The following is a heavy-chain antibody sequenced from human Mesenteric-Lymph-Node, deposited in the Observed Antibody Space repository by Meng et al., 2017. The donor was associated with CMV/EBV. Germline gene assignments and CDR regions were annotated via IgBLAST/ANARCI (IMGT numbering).Heavy chain of an antibody. D-gene: IGHD1-26*01. Sequence: ASVTVSCEASGYTFTGYYMHWVRQAPGQGLEWMGWINPNSGGTNYAQKFQGRVTVTRDTSISTAYMELSRLRSDDTAVYYCARDRGSGSTAVDPWGQGTLVTVSS. J-gene: IGHJ5*02. CDR3: ARDRGSGSTAVDP. V-gene: IGHV1-2*02. CDR1: GYTFTGYY. CDR2: INPNSGGT.